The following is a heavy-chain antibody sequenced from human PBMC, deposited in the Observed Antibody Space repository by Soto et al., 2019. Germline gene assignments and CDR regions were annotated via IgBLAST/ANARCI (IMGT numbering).Heavy chain of an antibody. CDR3: AGSGGYDGGRGY. V-gene: IGHV4-59*01. Sequence: PSETLSLTCTVSGGSIYTYYWTWIRQPPGKGLEWIGYIHYSGSTNYSPSLKSRVTISLNTSKNQFSLNLSSVTAADTAVYYCAGSGGYDGGRGYWCQGILVTGSS. CDR2: IHYSGST. J-gene: IGHJ4*02. CDR1: GGSIYTYY. D-gene: IGHD1-26*01.